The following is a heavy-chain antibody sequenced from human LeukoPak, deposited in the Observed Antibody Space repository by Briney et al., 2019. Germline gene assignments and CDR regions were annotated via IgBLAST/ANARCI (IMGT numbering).Heavy chain of an antibody. CDR1: GGTFSSYA. CDR2: IIPIFGTA. Sequence: ASVKVSCKASGGTFSSYAISWVRQAPGQGLEWMGGIIPIFGTANYAQKFQGRVTITADESTSTAYMELSSLRSEDTAVYYCARGRKMGAVAAYMYYYYGMDVWGQGTTVTVSS. J-gene: IGHJ6*02. CDR3: ARGRKMGAVAAYMYYYYGMDV. V-gene: IGHV1-69*13. D-gene: IGHD6-19*01.